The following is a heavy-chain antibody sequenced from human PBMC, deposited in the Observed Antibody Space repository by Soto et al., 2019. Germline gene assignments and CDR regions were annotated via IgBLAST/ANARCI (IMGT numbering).Heavy chain of an antibody. V-gene: IGHV1-18*04. D-gene: IGHD5-12*01. J-gene: IGHJ5*02. CDR2: ISVNNGNT. CDR3: ATSYDPRFDP. CDR1: GYSFTSSP. Sequence: VSVQVSCTASGYSFTSSPITCVRQAPGQGLEWMGWISVNNGNTDYSQKFQGRVTMTTDTSTSTAYMELRSLSSDDTAVYYCATSYDPRFDPWGQGTLVTASS.